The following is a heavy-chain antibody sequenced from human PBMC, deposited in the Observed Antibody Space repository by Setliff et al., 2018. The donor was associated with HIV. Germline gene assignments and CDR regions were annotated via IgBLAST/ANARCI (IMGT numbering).Heavy chain of an antibody. J-gene: IGHJ5*02. V-gene: IGHV4-31*03. CDR1: GGSISRSSYF. Sequence: SETLSLTCTVSGGSISRSSYFWTWIRQRPGQGLEWIGYIYYNGRVSYSEKTYYSPSLKSRVTISVDSSKNQFSLKLSSVTAADTAVYYCARGLAYYSETTDYYYVSAGFDPRGPGTLVTVSS. D-gene: IGHD3-22*01. CDR2: IYYNGRVSYSEKT. CDR3: ARGLAYYSETTDYYYVSAGFDP.